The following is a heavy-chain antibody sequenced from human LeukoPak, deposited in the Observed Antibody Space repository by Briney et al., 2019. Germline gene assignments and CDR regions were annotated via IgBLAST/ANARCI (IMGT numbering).Heavy chain of an antibody. CDR3: ARLFSSSWAALGY. CDR2: IYPGDSDT. D-gene: IGHD6-13*01. Sequence: NTVDALKISCKGSGYRFTSYWIGWVRQMPGKGLEWMGIIYPGDSDTRYSPSFQGQVTISADNSISAAYLQWSSLKASDTAMYYCARLFSSSWAALGYWGHGTLVTVSS. V-gene: IGHV5-51*01. J-gene: IGHJ4*01. CDR1: GYRFTSYW.